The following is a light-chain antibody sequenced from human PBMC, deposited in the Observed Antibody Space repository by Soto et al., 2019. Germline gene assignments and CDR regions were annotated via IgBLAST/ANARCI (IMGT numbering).Light chain of an antibody. Sequence: QSVLTQPPSASGTPGQRVTISCSGSSSNIGSYTVNWYQQLPGTAPKLLIYGQNQRPSGVPDRFSGSKSGTSASLATSGRQSGEEAVYYCSVWDDGLHIRVFGGGTKLTVL. J-gene: IGLJ3*02. CDR2: GQN. CDR1: SSNIGSYT. CDR3: SVWDDGLHIRV. V-gene: IGLV1-44*01.